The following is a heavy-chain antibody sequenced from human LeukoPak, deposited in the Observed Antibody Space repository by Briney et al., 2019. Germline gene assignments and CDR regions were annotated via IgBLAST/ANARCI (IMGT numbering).Heavy chain of an antibody. J-gene: IGHJ4*02. CDR1: GGFISGYY. D-gene: IGHD1-1*01. CDR3: AREGTTVWAF. V-gene: IGHV4-59*13. Sequence: SEPLSLNCTVSGGFISGYYWSWIQQPPRKGLEWIGYIYYSGSTKYNPSFNSRVTMSVDTSKNQFSLKLTSVTAADTAVYFCAREGTTVWAFWGQGTQVTVSS. CDR2: IYYSGST.